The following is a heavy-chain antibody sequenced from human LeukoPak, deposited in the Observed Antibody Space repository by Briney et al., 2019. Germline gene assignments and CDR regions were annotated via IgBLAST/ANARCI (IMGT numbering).Heavy chain of an antibody. CDR2: IIPILGIA. D-gene: IGHD6-13*01. CDR1: GGTFSSYA. Sequence: GASVKVSCKASGGTFSSYAISWVRQAPGQGLEWMGRIIPILGIANYAQKFQGRVTITADDSTSTAYMELSSLRSEDTAVYYCARVVDEHQLQTGWFDPWGQGTLVTVSS. CDR3: ARVVDEHQLQTGWFDP. J-gene: IGHJ5*02. V-gene: IGHV1-69*04.